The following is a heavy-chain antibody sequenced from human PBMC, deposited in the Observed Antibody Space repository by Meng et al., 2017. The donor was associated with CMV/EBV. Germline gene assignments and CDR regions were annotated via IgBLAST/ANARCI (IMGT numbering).Heavy chain of an antibody. V-gene: IGHV3-21*01. CDR2: ISSSSSYI. J-gene: IGHJ6*02. D-gene: IGHD3-3*01. CDR3: ARDLQWDSPGYGMDV. Sequence: LSLTCAASGFTFSSYSMNWVRPAPGKGLEWVSSISSSSSYIYYADPVKGRFTIPRENAKNSLYLQMNSLRAEDTAVYYCARDLQWDSPGYGMDVWGQGTTVTVSS. CDR1: GFTFSSYS.